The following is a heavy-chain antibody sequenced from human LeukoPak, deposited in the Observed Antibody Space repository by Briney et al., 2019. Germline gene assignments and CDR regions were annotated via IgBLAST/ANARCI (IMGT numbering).Heavy chain of an antibody. CDR3: ARDISPTMYYDFWSGFDAFDI. D-gene: IGHD3-3*01. J-gene: IGHJ3*02. CDR1: GYTFTSYG. V-gene: IGHV1-18*01. Sequence: GASVKVSCKASGYTFTSYGISWVRQAPGQGLEWMGWISAYNGNTNYAQKLQGRVTMTTDTSTSTAYMELRSLRSDDTAVYYCARDISPTMYYDFWSGFDAFDIWGQGTMVTVSS. CDR2: ISAYNGNT.